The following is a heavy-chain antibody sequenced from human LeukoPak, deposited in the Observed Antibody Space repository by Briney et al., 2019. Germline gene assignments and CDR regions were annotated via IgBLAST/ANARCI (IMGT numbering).Heavy chain of an antibody. CDR3: ARHHYDFWSGYWGGTYNWFDP. CDR1: GGSISSSSYY. Sequence: SETLSLTCTVSGGSISSSSYYWGWIRQPPGKGLEWIGSIYYSGSTYYNPSLKSPVTISVDTSKNQFSLKLSSVTAADTAVYYCARHHYDFWSGYWGGTYNWFDPWGQGTLVTVSS. J-gene: IGHJ5*02. CDR2: IYYSGST. V-gene: IGHV4-39*01. D-gene: IGHD3-3*01.